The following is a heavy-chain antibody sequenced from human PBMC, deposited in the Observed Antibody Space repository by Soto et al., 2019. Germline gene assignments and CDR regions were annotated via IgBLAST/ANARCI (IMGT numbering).Heavy chain of an antibody. D-gene: IGHD3-16*01. Sequence: SETLSLTCTVSGGSISSSSYYWGWIRQPPGKGLEWIGSIYYSGSTYYNPSLKSRVTISVDTSKNQFSLKLSSVTAAVTAVYYCARQLAFGLPYYFDYWGQGTLVTVSS. V-gene: IGHV4-39*01. J-gene: IGHJ4*02. CDR2: IYYSGST. CDR3: ARQLAFGLPYYFDY. CDR1: GGSISSSSYY.